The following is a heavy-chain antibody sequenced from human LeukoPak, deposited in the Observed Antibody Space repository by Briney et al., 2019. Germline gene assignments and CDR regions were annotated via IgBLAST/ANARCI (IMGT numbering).Heavy chain of an antibody. V-gene: IGHV1-46*01. Sequence: ASVKVSCKASGYTFTSYYMHWVRHPPGQGLEWMGIINPSGGSTSYAQKFQGRVTMTRDTSTSTVYMELSSLRSEDTAVYYCARDHYDYVWGSYRYTLDYWGQGTLVTVSS. D-gene: IGHD3-16*02. J-gene: IGHJ4*02. CDR3: ARDHYDYVWGSYRYTLDY. CDR1: GYTFTSYY. CDR2: INPSGGST.